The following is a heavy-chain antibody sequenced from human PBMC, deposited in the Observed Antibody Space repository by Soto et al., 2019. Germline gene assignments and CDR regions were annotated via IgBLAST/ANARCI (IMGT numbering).Heavy chain of an antibody. CDR1: GGSISSGDYY. Sequence: PSETLSLTCTVSGGSISSGDYYWSWIRQPPGKGLEWIGYIYYSGSTYYNPSLKSRVTISVDTSKNQFSLKLSSVTAADTAVYYCARAPYYYDSSGYQQNWFDPWGQGTLVTVSS. CDR3: ARAPYYYDSSGYQQNWFDP. CDR2: IYYSGST. D-gene: IGHD3-22*01. V-gene: IGHV4-30-4*01. J-gene: IGHJ5*02.